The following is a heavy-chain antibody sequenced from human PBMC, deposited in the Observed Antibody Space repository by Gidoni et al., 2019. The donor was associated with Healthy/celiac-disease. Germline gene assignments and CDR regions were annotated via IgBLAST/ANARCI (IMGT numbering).Heavy chain of an antibody. CDR3: ARQKPGYCSSTSCYMSVSLDY. J-gene: IGHJ4*02. Sequence: QLQLQESGPGLVKPSETLSLTCTGPGGSISSSSYYWGWIRQPPGKGLEWIGSIYYSGSTYYNPSLKSRVTISVDTSKNQFSLKLSSVTAADTSVYYCARQKPGYCSSTSCYMSVSLDYWGQGTLVTVSS. CDR1: GGSISSSSYY. CDR2: IYYSGST. D-gene: IGHD2-2*02. V-gene: IGHV4-39*01.